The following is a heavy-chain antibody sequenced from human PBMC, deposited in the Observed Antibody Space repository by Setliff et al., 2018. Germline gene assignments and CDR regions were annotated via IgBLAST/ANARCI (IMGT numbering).Heavy chain of an antibody. CDR2: ISAYNGYI. J-gene: IGHJ4*01. CDR1: GGTFSKYG. Sequence: RASVKVSCKASGGTFSKYGISWVRQAPGQGLEWMGWISAYNGYIVYAQKFQGRVTMTTDTSTATAYMEVRSLRSDDTAVYYCARDRKEIVVKPPAASLDYWGQGTQVTVSS. D-gene: IGHD2-2*01. V-gene: IGHV1-18*01. CDR3: ARDRKEIVVKPPAASLDY.